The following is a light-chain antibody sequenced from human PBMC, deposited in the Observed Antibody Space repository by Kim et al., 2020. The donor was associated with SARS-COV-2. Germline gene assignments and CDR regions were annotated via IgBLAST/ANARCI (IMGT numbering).Light chain of an antibody. CDR1: QSIDSNY. Sequence: EIVLTQSPGTLSFSPGERATRSCVASQSIDSNYFAWYQQKPGQAPRLLVYGVCSRATGIPDRFSGSGSGTDFTLSISRLEPEDFAVYYCHQYDTSPQTFGQGSKLEIK. CDR2: GVC. J-gene: IGKJ2*01. V-gene: IGKV3-20*01. CDR3: HQYDTSPQT.